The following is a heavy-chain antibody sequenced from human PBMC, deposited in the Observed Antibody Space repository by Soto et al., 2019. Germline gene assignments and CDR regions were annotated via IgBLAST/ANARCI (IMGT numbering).Heavy chain of an antibody. CDR3: ARGVATSFYYYYYGMDV. Sequence: QVQLQQWGAGLLKPSETLSLTCAVYGGSFSGYYWSWIRQPPGKGLEWIGEINHSGSTNYNPSLKSRVTISVDTSKNQFSLKLSSVTAADTAVYYCARGVATSFYYYYYGMDVWGQGTTVTVSS. V-gene: IGHV4-34*01. J-gene: IGHJ6*02. CDR1: GGSFSGYY. CDR2: INHSGST. D-gene: IGHD5-12*01.